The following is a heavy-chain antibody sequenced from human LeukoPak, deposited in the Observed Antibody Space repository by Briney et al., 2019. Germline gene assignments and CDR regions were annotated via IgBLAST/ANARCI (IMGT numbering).Heavy chain of an antibody. J-gene: IGHJ5*02. CDR1: GGSISSGGYY. V-gene: IGHV4-31*03. Sequence: PSETLSLTCTVSGGSISSGGYYWSWIRQHPGKGLEWIGYIYYSGSTYYNPSLKSRVTISVDTSENQFSLKLSSVTAADTAVYYCAREVDSSGYQAWGQGTLVTVSS. D-gene: IGHD3-22*01. CDR3: AREVDSSGYQA. CDR2: IYYSGST.